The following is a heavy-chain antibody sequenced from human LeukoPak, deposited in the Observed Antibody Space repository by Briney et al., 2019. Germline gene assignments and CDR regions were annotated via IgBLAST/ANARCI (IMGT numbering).Heavy chain of an antibody. Sequence: ASVKVSCKASGYTFTSYYMHWVRQAPGQGLEWMGWISAYNGNTNYAQKLQGRVTMTTDTSTSTAYMELRSLRSDDTAVYYCARAVYCSGGSCYPLNDYWGQGTLVTVSS. J-gene: IGHJ4*02. CDR1: GYTFTSYY. CDR3: ARAVYCSGGSCYPLNDY. V-gene: IGHV1-18*04. D-gene: IGHD2-15*01. CDR2: ISAYNGNT.